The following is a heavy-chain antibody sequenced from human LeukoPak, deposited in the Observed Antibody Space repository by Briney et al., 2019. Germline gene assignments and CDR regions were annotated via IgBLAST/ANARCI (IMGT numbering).Heavy chain of an antibody. J-gene: IGHJ6*02. CDR2: IYYSGST. CDR1: GGSISSGGYY. V-gene: IGHV4-31*03. Sequence: SETLSLTCTVSGGSISSGGYYWSWIRQHPGKGLEWIGYIYYSGSTYYNPSLKSRVTISVDTSKNQFSLKLSSVTAADTAVYYCARARLRYFDWSSKGVYGMDVWGQGTTVTVSS. D-gene: IGHD3-9*01. CDR3: ARARLRYFDWSSKGVYGMDV.